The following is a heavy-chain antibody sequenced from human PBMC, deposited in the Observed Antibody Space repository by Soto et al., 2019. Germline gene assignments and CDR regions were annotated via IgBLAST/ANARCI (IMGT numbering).Heavy chain of an antibody. D-gene: IGHD1-7*01. CDR3: ARDLRLPGDWNYDDSYYATDV. CDR2: IWYDGSNK. J-gene: IGHJ6*02. CDR1: GFTFSSYG. V-gene: IGHV3-33*01. Sequence: GGSLRLSCAASGFTFSSYGMHWVRQAPGKGLEWVAVIWYDGSNKYYADSVKGRFTISRDNSKNTLYLQMNSLRAEDTAVYYCARDLRLPGDWNYDDSYYATDVWGQGPTVTVSS.